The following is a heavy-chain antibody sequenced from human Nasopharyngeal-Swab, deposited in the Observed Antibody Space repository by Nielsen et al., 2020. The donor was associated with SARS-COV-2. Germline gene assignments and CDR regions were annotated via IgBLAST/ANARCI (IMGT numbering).Heavy chain of an antibody. CDR3: ARAQTSSWAVRYYYYMDV. J-gene: IGHJ6*03. Sequence: WIRQPPGEALEWLALIDWDDDKYYSTSLRTRLTISKDTSKNQVVLTMTNMDPVDTATYYCARAQTSSWAVRYYYYMDVWGKGTTVTVSS. V-gene: IGHV2-70*01. CDR2: IDWDDDK. D-gene: IGHD6-13*01.